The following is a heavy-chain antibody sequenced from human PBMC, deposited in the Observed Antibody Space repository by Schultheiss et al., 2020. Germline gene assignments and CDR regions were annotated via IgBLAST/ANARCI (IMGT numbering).Heavy chain of an antibody. CDR1: GYTFTSYD. D-gene: IGHD6-6*01. V-gene: IGHV1-8*01. Sequence: GSVKVSCKASGYTFTSYDINWVRQATGQGLEWMGWMNPNSGNTGYAQKFQGRVTMTRNTSISTAYMELSSLRAEDTALYYCARVQGAARSYYYYYYGMDVWGQGPTVNVSS. CDR2: MNPNSGNT. J-gene: IGHJ6*02. CDR3: ARVQGAARSYYYYYYGMDV.